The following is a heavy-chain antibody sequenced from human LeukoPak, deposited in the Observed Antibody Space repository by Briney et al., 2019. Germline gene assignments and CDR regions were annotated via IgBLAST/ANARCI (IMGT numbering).Heavy chain of an antibody. CDR3: AAELYGVYTDCCTFHL. J-gene: IGHJ3*01. V-gene: IGHV1-69*13. CDR1: GGTFSSYA. CDR2: IIPIFGTA. Sequence: ASVKVSCKASGGTFSSYAISWVRQAPGQGLEWMGGIIPIFGTANYAQKFQGRVTITADESTSTAYMELSSLRSEDTAVYYCAAELYGVYTDCCTFHLWGQGTMVTVSS. D-gene: IGHD4-17*01.